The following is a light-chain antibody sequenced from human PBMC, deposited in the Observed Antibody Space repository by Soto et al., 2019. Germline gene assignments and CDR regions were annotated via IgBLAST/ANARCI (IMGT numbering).Light chain of an antibody. CDR2: EVS. J-gene: IGLJ1*01. Sequence: QSVLTQPASVSGTPGQSITISCTGSNSDVGIYDFVSWYQHHTGRAPKLIVSEVSPRPSGVSNRFSGSKSGNTASLTISGLQSEDEADYYCISYTSDDVRYVFGTGTKVTVL. CDR1: NSDVGIYDF. CDR3: ISYTSDDVRYV. V-gene: IGLV2-14*01.